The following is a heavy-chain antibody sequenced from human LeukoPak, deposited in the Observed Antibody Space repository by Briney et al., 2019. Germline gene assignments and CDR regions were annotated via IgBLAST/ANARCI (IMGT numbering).Heavy chain of an antibody. CDR3: ARAGCSSTSCSEYYYYYYGMDV. Sequence: PSETLSLTCTVSGGSISSYYWSWIRQPPGKGLEWIGYIYYSGSTNYNPSLKSRVTISVDTSKNQFSLKLSSVTAADTAVYYCARAGCSSTSCSEYYYYYYGMDVWGQGTTVTVSS. V-gene: IGHV4-59*01. CDR1: GGSISSYY. D-gene: IGHD2-2*01. J-gene: IGHJ6*02. CDR2: IYYSGST.